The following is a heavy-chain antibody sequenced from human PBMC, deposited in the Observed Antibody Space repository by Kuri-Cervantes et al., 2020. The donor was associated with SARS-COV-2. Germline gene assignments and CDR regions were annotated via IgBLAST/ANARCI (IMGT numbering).Heavy chain of an antibody. CDR1: GDSVSSNSAA. Sequence: SQTLSLTCAISGDSVSSNSAAWNWIRQSPSRGLEWLGRTYYRSKWYNDYAVSVKSRITINPDTSKNQFSLQLNSVTPEDTAVYYCARNKYYDFWSGYYYYYYGMDVWGQGTTVTVSS. V-gene: IGHV6-1*01. CDR2: TYYRSKWYN. CDR3: ARNKYYDFWSGYYYYYYGMDV. J-gene: IGHJ6*02. D-gene: IGHD3-3*01.